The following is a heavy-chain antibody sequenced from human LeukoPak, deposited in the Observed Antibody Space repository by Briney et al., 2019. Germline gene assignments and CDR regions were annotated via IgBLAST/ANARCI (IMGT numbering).Heavy chain of an antibody. J-gene: IGHJ6*03. Sequence: GGSLRLSCAASGSTFSTYEMNWVRQAPGKGLEWVSYIGSSGSTIYYADSVKGRLTISRDNAKNSLYLQMNSLRAEDTAVYYCASSIPQKYYYYYMDVWGKGTTVTVSS. CDR3: ASSIPQKYYYYYMDV. D-gene: IGHD2/OR15-2a*01. V-gene: IGHV3-48*03. CDR1: GSTFSTYE. CDR2: IGSSGSTI.